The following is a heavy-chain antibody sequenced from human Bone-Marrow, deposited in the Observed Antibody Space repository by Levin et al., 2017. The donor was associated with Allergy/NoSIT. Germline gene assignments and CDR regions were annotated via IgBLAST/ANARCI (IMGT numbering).Heavy chain of an antibody. CDR2: IIPIFGTA. CDR3: ARDGDDSSSLGY. J-gene: IGHJ4*02. D-gene: IGHD6-6*01. V-gene: IGHV1-69*13. Sequence: GASVKVSCKASGGTFSSYAISWVRQAPGQGLEWMGGIIPIFGTANYAQKFQGRVTITADESTSTAYMELSSLRSEDTAVYYCARDGDDSSSLGYWGQGTLVTVSS. CDR1: GGTFSSYA.